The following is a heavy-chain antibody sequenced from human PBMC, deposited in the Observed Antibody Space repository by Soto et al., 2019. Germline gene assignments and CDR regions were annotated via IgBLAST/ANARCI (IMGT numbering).Heavy chain of an antibody. V-gene: IGHV1-2*04. CDR1: GYSFTDYH. J-gene: IGHJ6*02. Sequence: ASVKVSCKASGYSFTDYHIHWVRQAPGQGLEWLGRINPKSGCTSTAQKFQGWVTKTTDTSISTASMELTRLTTDDTAIYYCARGDSTDCSNGVCSFFYNHDMDVWGQGTTVTVSS. CDR2: INPKSGCT. D-gene: IGHD2-8*01. CDR3: ARGDSTDCSNGVCSFFYNHDMDV.